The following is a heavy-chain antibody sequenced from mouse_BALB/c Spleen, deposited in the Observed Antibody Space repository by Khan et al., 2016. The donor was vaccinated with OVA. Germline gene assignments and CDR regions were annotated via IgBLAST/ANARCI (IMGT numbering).Heavy chain of an antibody. CDR2: ISSGGDST. CDR1: GFTFSSYS. D-gene: IGHD4-1*01. V-gene: IGHV5-6*01. Sequence: EVHLVESGGDLVKPGGSLKLSCAASGFTFSSYSMSWVRQTPDKRLEWVASISSGGDSTYYPDSVKGRFTISSDNAKNTLYLQMSDLKSEDTAMYYGADHVTGSFAYWGQGTLVTVSA. CDR3: ADHVTGSFAY. J-gene: IGHJ3*01.